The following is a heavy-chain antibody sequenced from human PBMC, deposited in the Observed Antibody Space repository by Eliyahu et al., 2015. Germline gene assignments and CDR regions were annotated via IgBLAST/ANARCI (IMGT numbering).Heavy chain of an antibody. Sequence: QVQLVXSGGGVVQPGGSLGLSCAASGFXXXNYGIHWVRQAPGKGLEWVAFIRYDGSNSYYADSVKGRFTISRDNSKNTVYLQMSSLKAEDTAVYYCAKVYYDSRNYYSYFDYWGQGTLVTVSS. V-gene: IGHV3-30*02. CDR1: GFXXXNYG. CDR2: IRYDGSNS. J-gene: IGHJ4*02. CDR3: AKVYYDSRNYYSYFDY. D-gene: IGHD3-22*01.